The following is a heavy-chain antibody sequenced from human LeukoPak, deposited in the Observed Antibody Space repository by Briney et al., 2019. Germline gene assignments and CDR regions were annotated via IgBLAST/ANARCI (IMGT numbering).Heavy chain of an antibody. Sequence: PGGSLRLSCAASGFTFSSDAMSWVRQAPGKGLEWVSAISGSGGSTYYADSVKGWFTISRDNSKNTLYLQMNSLRAEDTAVYYCAKDMGYTPYGYFDYWGQGTLVTVSS. CDR1: GFTFSSDA. V-gene: IGHV3-23*01. CDR3: AKDMGYTPYGYFDY. CDR2: ISGSGGST. D-gene: IGHD1-1*01. J-gene: IGHJ4*02.